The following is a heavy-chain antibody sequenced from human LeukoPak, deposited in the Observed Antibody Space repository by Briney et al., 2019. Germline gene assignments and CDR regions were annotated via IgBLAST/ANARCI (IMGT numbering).Heavy chain of an antibody. J-gene: IGHJ4*02. CDR2: IYHSGST. CDR1: GGSIRSSNW. D-gene: IGHD1-1*01. CDR3: ARDFLKVDRMNGY. Sequence: SETLSLTCAVSGGSIRSSNWWSWVRQPPGKGLEWIGEIYHSGSTNYNPSLKSRITISVDKSNNQFSLKLSSVTAADTAVYYCARDFLKVDRMNGYWGQGTLVTVSS. V-gene: IGHV4-4*02.